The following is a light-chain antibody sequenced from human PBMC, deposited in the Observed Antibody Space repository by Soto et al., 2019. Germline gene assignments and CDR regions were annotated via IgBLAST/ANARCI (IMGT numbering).Light chain of an antibody. J-gene: IGLJ2*01. CDR3: QSFDRGLSGLI. V-gene: IGLV2-11*01. CDR2: DVN. Sequence: QSALTQPRSVSGSPGQSVTISCTGTSSDVGGYNHVSWFQQHPGKAPKLMIYDVNKRPSGVPDRFSGSKSGNTASLTISGLQAEDEADYYCQSFDRGLSGLIFAAGTKLTVL. CDR1: SSDVGGYNH.